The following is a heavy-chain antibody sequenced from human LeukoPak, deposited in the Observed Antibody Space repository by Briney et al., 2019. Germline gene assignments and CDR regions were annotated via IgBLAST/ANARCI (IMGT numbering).Heavy chain of an antibody. Sequence: GASVKVSCKASGYTFTGYYMHWVRQAPGQGLEWMGWINPNSGGTNYAQKFQGRVTMTRDTSISTAYMELSSLRSEDTAVYDCARARCSGGSCYSFDYWGQGTLVTVSS. CDR1: GYTFTGYY. V-gene: IGHV1-2*02. CDR3: ARARCSGGSCYSFDY. CDR2: INPNSGGT. J-gene: IGHJ4*02. D-gene: IGHD2-15*01.